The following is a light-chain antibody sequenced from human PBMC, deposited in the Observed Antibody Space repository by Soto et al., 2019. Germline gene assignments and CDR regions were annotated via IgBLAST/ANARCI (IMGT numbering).Light chain of an antibody. CDR2: SAS. V-gene: IGKV1-9*01. J-gene: IGKJ1*01. CDR3: QHMRT. CDR1: QALSNY. Sequence: DIQLTQSPSVLSASVGDTVTITCRASQALSNYLAWYQQKPGKAPDLLIYSASTLQSGVPSRFSGSGSETEFSLTISSLQPDDFGSYYCQHMRTFXQGTKVDIK.